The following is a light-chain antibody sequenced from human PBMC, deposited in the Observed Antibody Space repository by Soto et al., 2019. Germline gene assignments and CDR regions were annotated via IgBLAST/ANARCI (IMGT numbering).Light chain of an antibody. V-gene: IGLV1-44*01. Sequence: QSVLTQPPSASGTPGQTVTISCSGSRSNVGRNAVSWYQQVPGMPPKLLVFATNKRPSGVPDRFSGSASGASASLAISGLQSEDEADYYCAAWDDTLNGPLFGGGTKLTVL. CDR1: RSNVGRNA. CDR2: ATN. CDR3: AAWDDTLNGPL. J-gene: IGLJ2*01.